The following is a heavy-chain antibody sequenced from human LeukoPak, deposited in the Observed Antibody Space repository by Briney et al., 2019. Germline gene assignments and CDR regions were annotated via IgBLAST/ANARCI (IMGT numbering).Heavy chain of an antibody. V-gene: IGHV3-30*03. CDR2: ISYDGSNK. D-gene: IGHD6-13*01. CDR3: AMGGIAAAGTAYYYYGMDV. Sequence: GGSLRLSCAASEFTFSSYGMHWVRQAPGKGLEWVAVISYDGSNKYYADSVKGRFTISRDNSKNTLYLQMNSLRAEDTAVYYCAMGGIAAAGTAYYYYGMDVWGQGTTVTVSS. CDR1: EFTFSSYG. J-gene: IGHJ6*02.